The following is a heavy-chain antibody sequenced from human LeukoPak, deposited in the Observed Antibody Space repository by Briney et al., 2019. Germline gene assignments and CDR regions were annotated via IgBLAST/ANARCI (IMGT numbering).Heavy chain of an antibody. V-gene: IGHV1-2*02. D-gene: IGHD2-15*01. Sequence: ASVKVSCRASGDTFTDYYMHLVRQAPGQGLEWMGWLNPNTLVTNYAQHFQGRVSMTWDTSISTGCMDLHSLTSDDTAVYYCARKDGGRDGMDVWGQGTTVTVSS. J-gene: IGHJ6*02. CDR2: LNPNTLVT. CDR3: ARKDGGRDGMDV. CDR1: GDTFTDYY.